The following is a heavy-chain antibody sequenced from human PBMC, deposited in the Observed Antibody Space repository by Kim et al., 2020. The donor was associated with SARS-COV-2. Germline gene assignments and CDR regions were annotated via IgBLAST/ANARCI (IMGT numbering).Heavy chain of an antibody. D-gene: IGHD7-27*01. V-gene: IGHV4-59*01. CDR1: GGSISSYY. CDR2: IYYSGST. CDR3: ARANSNSRYYYYGMDV. J-gene: IGHJ6*02. Sequence: SETLSLTCTVSGGSISSYYWSWIRQPPGKGLEWIGYIYYSGSTNYNPSLKSRVTISVDTSKNQFSLKLSSVTAADTAVYYCARANSNSRYYYYGMDVWGQGTTVTVSS.